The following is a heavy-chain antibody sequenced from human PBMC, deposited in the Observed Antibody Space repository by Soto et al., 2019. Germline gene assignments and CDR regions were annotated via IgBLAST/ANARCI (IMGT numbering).Heavy chain of an antibody. D-gene: IGHD5-18*01. CDR1: GGSISSYY. Sequence: SETLSLTCTVSGGSISSYYWSWIRQPPGKGLEWIGYIYYSGSTNYNPSLKSRVTISVDTSKNQFSLKLSSVTAADTAVYYCARVHGDTAMVDYWGQGTLVTVSS. V-gene: IGHV4-59*01. J-gene: IGHJ4*02. CDR3: ARVHGDTAMVDY. CDR2: IYYSGST.